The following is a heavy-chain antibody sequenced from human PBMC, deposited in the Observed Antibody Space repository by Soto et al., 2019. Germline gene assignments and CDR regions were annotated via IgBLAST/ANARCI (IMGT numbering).Heavy chain of an antibody. CDR2: INHSGST. CDR1: GGSFSGYY. V-gene: IGHV4-34*01. D-gene: IGHD3-10*01. CDR3: ARGLNYYGSGSYYNAQDY. Sequence: SETLSLTCAVYGGSFSGYYWSWIRQPPGKGLEWIGEINHSGSTNYNPSLKSRVTISVDTSKNQFSLKLSSVTAADTAVYYCARGLNYYGSGSYYNAQDYWGQGTLVTVSS. J-gene: IGHJ4*02.